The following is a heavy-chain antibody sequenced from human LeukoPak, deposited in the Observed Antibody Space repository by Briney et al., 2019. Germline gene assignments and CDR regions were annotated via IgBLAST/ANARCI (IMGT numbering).Heavy chain of an antibody. CDR1: GGSFSGYY. CDR3: AGYCSGGSCSNWFDP. J-gene: IGHJ5*02. D-gene: IGHD2-15*01. Sequence: SETLSLTCAVYGGSFSGYYWSWIRQPPGKGLEWIGEIDHSGRTNSNASLKSRVTLSVDMSKNQFSLRLSSVTAADTAVYYCAGYCSGGSCSNWFDPWGQGTLVTVSS. V-gene: IGHV4-34*01. CDR2: IDHSGRT.